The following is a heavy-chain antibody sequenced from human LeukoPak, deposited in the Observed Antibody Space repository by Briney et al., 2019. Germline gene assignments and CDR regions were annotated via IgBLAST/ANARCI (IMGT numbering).Heavy chain of an antibody. D-gene: IGHD3-10*01. CDR3: AKRGVVVRVILVGLHKEAYYFDS. CDR1: GITLSNYG. J-gene: IGHJ4*02. Sequence: GGSLRLSCAVSGITLSNYGMSWVRQAPGKGLEWVAGISGSGGGTNYADSVKGRFTISRDNSRNTLYLQMNSLRAEDTAVYFCAKRGVVVRVILVGLHKEAYYFDSWGRGALVTVSS. CDR2: ISGSGGGT. V-gene: IGHV3-23*01.